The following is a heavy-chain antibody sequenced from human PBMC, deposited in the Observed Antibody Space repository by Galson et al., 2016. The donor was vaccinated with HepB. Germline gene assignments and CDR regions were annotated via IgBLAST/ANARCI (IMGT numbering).Heavy chain of an antibody. CDR1: GFTFSDHY. D-gene: IGHD3-22*01. V-gene: IGHV3-72*01. J-gene: IGHJ3*02. Sequence: SLRLSCAASGFTFSDHYMDWVRQAPGKGLEWVGRSKNKANSYTTEYAASVKGRFTISRDDSKNSLYLQMNSLKTEDTAVYYCAGGGYYDSSGRAFDIWGQGTMVTVSS. CDR2: SKNKANSYTT. CDR3: AGGGYYDSSGRAFDI.